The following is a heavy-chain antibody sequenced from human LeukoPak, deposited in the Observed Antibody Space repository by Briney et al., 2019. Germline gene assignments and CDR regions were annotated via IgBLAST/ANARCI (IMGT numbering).Heavy chain of an antibody. V-gene: IGHV4-31*03. CDR2: IYYSGST. CDR3: ARDGRGSSFPYYYYYGMDV. CDR1: GGSISSGGYY. J-gene: IGHJ6*04. Sequence: SETLSLICTVSGGSISSGGYYWSWIRQHPGKGLEWIGYIYYSGSTYYNPSLKSRVTISVDTSKNQFSLKLSSVTAADTAVYYCARDGRGSSFPYYYYYGMDVWGKGTTVTVSS. D-gene: IGHD2-15*01.